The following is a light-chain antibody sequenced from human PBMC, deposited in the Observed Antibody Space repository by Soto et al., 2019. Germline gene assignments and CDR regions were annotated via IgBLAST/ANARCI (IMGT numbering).Light chain of an antibody. CDR1: QSVSGSY. Sequence: EIVLTQSPGTLSVSPGDRATLSCRASQSVSGSYLAWYQQKPGQAPRLLIYDASNRATGIPARFSGSGSGTDFTLTISSLEPEDFAVYYCQQRSNWPRFGQGTKVDIK. V-gene: IGKV3-11*01. CDR3: QQRSNWPR. J-gene: IGKJ1*01. CDR2: DAS.